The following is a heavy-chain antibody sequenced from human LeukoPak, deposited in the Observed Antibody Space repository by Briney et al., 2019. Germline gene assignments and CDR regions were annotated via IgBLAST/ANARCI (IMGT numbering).Heavy chain of an antibody. D-gene: IGHD4-17*01. CDR1: RFTFSNAW. CDR3: TTGGTVTFDY. J-gene: IGHJ4*02. CDR2: IKSKTEGGTT. V-gene: IGHV3-15*01. Sequence: PGGSLRLSCAASRFTFSNAWMGWVRPAPGKGLEWVGRIKSKTEGGTTDYAAQVKGRVTISRDDSNNTLDLQRNSLRTEDTAVYYCTTGGTVTFDYWGQGTLVTVSS.